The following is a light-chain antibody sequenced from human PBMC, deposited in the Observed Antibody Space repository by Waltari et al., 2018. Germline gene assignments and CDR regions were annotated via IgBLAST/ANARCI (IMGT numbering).Light chain of an antibody. J-gene: IGKJ4*02. CDR2: DPV. CDR3: QQGVVLTIT. Sequence: EIVLTQSPVTLSLPAGERATLSCRARESVSNYLAWYHQKPGQSPTLLIYDPVKRATGIPGKFSGSGYGTDFTLAINDLEAEDFALYYCQQGVVLTITIGGGTKLEIK. CDR1: ESVSNY. V-gene: IGKV3-11*01.